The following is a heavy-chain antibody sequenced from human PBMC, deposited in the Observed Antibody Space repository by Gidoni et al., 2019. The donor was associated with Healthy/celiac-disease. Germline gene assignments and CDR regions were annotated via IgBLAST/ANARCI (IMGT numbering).Heavy chain of an antibody. CDR1: GYPFTSSD. Sequence: QVQLVQSGAAVKTPGASVKVSCKASGYPFTSSDINWVRQANGQGLEWRGWKNPNSGNTGYAQKFQGRVTMTRNTSISTAYMELSSLRSEDTAVYYCARGSNYGRHNWFDPWGQGTLVTVSS. CDR2: KNPNSGNT. J-gene: IGHJ5*02. D-gene: IGHD4-4*01. CDR3: ARGSNYGRHNWFDP. V-gene: IGHV1-8*01.